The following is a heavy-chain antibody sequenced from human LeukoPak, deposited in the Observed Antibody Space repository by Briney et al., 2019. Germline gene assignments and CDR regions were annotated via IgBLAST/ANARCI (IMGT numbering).Heavy chain of an antibody. V-gene: IGHV3-66*04. J-gene: IGHJ4*02. CDR3: ARHEGITMIMN. D-gene: IGHD3-22*01. CDR1: GFIVSTNY. CDR2: IYSGDST. Sequence: PGGSLRLSCAASGFIVSTNYMRWLRQAPGKGLEWITVIYSGDSTYYADSVKGRFNISRDNSKNSLYLQMNSLRAEDTAVYYCARHEGITMIMNWGQGTLVTVSS.